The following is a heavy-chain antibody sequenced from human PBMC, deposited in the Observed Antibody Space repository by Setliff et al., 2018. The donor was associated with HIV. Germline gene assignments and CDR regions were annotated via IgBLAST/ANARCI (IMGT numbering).Heavy chain of an antibody. CDR3: ARLTTTYYYDSSAYYHPV. J-gene: IGHJ4*02. CDR1: GGSISSHY. CDR2: VDYSGST. V-gene: IGHV4-59*11. Sequence: SETLSLTCTVSGGSISSHYWSWIRQPPGKGPEWVGNVDYSGSTNYNPSLKSRVTISLDTSKTQFSLKLSSVTAADTAVYYCARLTTTYYYDSSAYYHPVWGQGTLVTVSS. D-gene: IGHD3-22*01.